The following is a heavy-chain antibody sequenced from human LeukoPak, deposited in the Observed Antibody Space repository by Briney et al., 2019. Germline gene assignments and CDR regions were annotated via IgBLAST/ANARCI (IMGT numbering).Heavy chain of an antibody. CDR1: GGSISSYF. V-gene: IGHV4-4*07. CDR2: IYTSGST. CDR3: ARAGPIAVATFYFDY. Sequence: PSETLSLTCTVSGGSISSYFWSWIRQPAGKGLEWIGRIYTSGSTNYNPSLKSRVTMSVDTSKNQFSLKLSSVTAADTAVYYCARAGPIAVATFYFDYWGQGTLVTVSS. D-gene: IGHD6-19*01. J-gene: IGHJ4*02.